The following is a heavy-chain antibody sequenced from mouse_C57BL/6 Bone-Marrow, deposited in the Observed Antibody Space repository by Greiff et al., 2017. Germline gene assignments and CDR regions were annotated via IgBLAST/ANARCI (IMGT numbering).Heavy chain of an antibody. V-gene: IGHV5-4*03. J-gene: IGHJ3*01. CDR3: ARYYSNSWFAY. Sequence: EVKLVESGGGLVKPGGSLKLSCAASGFTFSSYAMSWVRQTPEKRLEWVATISDGGSYTYYPDNVKGRFTISRDNAKNNLYLQMSHLKSEDTAMYYCARYYSNSWFAYWCQGTLVTVSA. CDR1: GFTFSSYA. D-gene: IGHD2-5*01. CDR2: ISDGGSYT.